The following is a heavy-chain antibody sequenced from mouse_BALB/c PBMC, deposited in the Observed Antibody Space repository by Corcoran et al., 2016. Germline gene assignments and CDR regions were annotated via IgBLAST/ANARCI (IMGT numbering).Heavy chain of an antibody. J-gene: IGHJ3*01. CDR2: INPYNDGT. CDR3: ARGYDYDGGAY. CDR1: GYTFTSYV. Sequence: EVQLQQSGPELVQPGASVKMSCKASGYTFTSYVMHWVKQKPGQGLEWIGYINPYNDGTKYNEKFKGKATLTSDKSSSTAYMELSSLTSEDSAVYYCARGYDYDGGAYWGQGTLVTVSA. V-gene: IGHV1S136*01. D-gene: IGHD2-4*01.